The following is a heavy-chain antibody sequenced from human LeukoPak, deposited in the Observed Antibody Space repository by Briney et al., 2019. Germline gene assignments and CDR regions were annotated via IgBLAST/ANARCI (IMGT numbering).Heavy chain of an antibody. CDR3: ARDRQQLAPPYYYGMDV. V-gene: IGHV1-2*02. CDR1: GYTXTGYY. D-gene: IGHD6-13*01. CDR2: INPNSGGT. Sequence: ASVKVSCKASGYTXTGYYMHWVRQAPGQGLEWMGWINPNSGGTNYAQKLQGRVTMTRDTSISTANMELSSLTSDDTAVYYCARDRQQLAPPYYYGMDVWGQGTTVTVS. J-gene: IGHJ6*02.